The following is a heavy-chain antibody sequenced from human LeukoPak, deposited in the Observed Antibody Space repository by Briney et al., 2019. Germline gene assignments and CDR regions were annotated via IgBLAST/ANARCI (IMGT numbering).Heavy chain of an antibody. D-gene: IGHD3-10*01. V-gene: IGHV4-59*01. CDR2: IYYSGST. J-gene: IGHJ4*02. CDR1: GGSISGYH. Sequence: SETLSLTCTVSGGSISGYHWSWIRQPPGKGLEWIGYIYYSGSTNYNPSLKSRVTISVDTSKNQFSLKLSSVTAADTAVYYCARSYGSGINYFDYWGQGTLVTVSS. CDR3: ARSYGSGINYFDY.